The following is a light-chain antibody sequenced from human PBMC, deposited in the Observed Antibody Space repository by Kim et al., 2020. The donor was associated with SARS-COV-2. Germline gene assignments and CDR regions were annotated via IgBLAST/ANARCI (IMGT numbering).Light chain of an antibody. Sequence: EIVLTQSPGTLSLSPGERATLSCRASQSVSSSYLAWYQQKPGQAPRLLIYGASSRATGIPDRVSGSGSGTDFTLTISRLEPEDFAEYYCQEYGSSAQAFGQGTKLEI. J-gene: IGKJ2*01. CDR1: QSVSSSY. CDR3: QEYGSSAQA. V-gene: IGKV3-20*01. CDR2: GAS.